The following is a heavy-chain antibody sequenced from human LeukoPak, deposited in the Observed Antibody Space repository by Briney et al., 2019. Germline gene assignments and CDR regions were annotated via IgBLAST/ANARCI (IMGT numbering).Heavy chain of an antibody. CDR3: AKGPSSGWYYFDY. V-gene: IGHV3-23*01. Sequence: GGSLRLSCAASGFTFSSYAMSWVRQAPGKGMEWVSAISGSGGSTYYADSVKGRFTISRDNSKNTLYLQMNSLRAEDTAVYYCAKGPSSGWYYFDYWGQGTLVTVSS. D-gene: IGHD6-19*01. J-gene: IGHJ4*02. CDR2: ISGSGGST. CDR1: GFTFSSYA.